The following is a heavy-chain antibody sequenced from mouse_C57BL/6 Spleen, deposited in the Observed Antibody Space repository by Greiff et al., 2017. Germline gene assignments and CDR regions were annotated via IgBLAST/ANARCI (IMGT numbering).Heavy chain of an antibody. V-gene: IGHV1-81*01. Sequence: QVQLQQSGAELARPGASVKLSCKASGYTFTSYGISWVKQRTGQGLEWIGEIYPRSGNTYYNEKFKGKATLTADKSSSTAYMGLRSLTSEDSAVYCCALYYYGSSAWFAYWGQGTLVTVSA. CDR2: IYPRSGNT. J-gene: IGHJ3*01. CDR1: GYTFTSYG. D-gene: IGHD1-1*01. CDR3: ALYYYGSSAWFAY.